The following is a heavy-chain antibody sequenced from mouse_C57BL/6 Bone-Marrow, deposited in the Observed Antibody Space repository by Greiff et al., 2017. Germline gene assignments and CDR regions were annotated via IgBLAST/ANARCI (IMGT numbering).Heavy chain of an antibody. D-gene: IGHD1-1*01. CDR1: GYTFTGYW. J-gene: IGHJ2*01. Sequence: QVQLQQSGAELMKPGASVKLSCKATGYTFTGYWIEWVKQRPGHGLEWIGEILPGSGSTNYNAKFKGKATFTADTSSNTAYMQLSSLTTEDSAIYYCARADYYGSSCAFDYWGQGTTLTVSS. CDR2: ILPGSGST. CDR3: ARADYYGSSCAFDY. V-gene: IGHV1-9*01.